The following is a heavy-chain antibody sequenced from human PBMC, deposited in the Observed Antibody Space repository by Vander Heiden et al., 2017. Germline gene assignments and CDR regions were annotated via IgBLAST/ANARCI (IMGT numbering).Heavy chain of an antibody. CDR1: GFTFSNAW. V-gene: IGHV3-15*07. CDR2: IKSKSDGGTT. CDR3: TTDSRDDY. J-gene: IGHJ4*02. Sequence: EVQLVESGGGLVKPGGSLRLSCAASGFTFSNAWMNWVRQAPGKGLEWFGRIKSKSDGGTTDYAAPVKGRFTISRDDSKNTLYLQMNSLKTEDTAVYYCTTDSRDDYWGQGTLVTVSS.